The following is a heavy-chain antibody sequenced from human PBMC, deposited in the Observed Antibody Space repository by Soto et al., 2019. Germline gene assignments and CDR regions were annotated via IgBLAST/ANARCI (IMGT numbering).Heavy chain of an antibody. V-gene: IGHV3-7*03. CDR1: GFTFSSYW. CDR3: ARGEGRGYCTNGVCYTVSYYGMAV. CDR2: IKQDGSEK. J-gene: IGHJ6*02. D-gene: IGHD2-8*01. Sequence: GGSLRLSCAASGFTFSSYWMSWVRQAPGKGLEWVANIKQDGSEKYYVDSVKGRFTISRDNAKNSLYLQMNSLRAEDTAVYYCARGEGRGYCTNGVCYTVSYYGMAVWGQGTTVTVSS.